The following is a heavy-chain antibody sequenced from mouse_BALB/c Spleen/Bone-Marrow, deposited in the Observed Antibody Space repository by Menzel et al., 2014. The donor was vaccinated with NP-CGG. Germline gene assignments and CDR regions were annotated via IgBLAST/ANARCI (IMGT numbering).Heavy chain of an antibody. Sequence: EVQLQQSGPDLVKPSQSLSLTCTVTGYSITSGYSWHWIRWFPGNKLEWMGYIHYSGSTNYNPSLKSRISITRDTSKNQFFLHLNSVTTEDTATYYCASSTTVVADGYFDVWGAGTTVTVSS. D-gene: IGHD1-1*01. CDR2: IHYSGST. J-gene: IGHJ1*01. V-gene: IGHV3-1*02. CDR3: ASSTTVVADGYFDV. CDR1: GYSITSGYS.